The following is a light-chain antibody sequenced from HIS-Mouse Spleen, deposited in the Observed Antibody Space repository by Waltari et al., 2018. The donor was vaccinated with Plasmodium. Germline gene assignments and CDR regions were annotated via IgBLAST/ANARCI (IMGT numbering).Light chain of an antibody. Sequence: SYELTQPPSVSVSPGQTASITCSGDKLGDKYACWYQQKPGQSPVLVIYQDSKRPSGIPKPFSGSNSGNTATLTISGTQAMDEADYYCQAWDSSTDYVFGTGTKVTVL. CDR3: QAWDSSTDYV. CDR2: QDS. J-gene: IGLJ1*01. V-gene: IGLV3-1*01. CDR1: KLGDKY.